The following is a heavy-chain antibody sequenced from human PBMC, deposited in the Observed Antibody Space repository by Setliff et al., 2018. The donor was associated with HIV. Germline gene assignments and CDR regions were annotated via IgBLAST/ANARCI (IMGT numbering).Heavy chain of an antibody. J-gene: IGHJ4*03. Sequence: GESLKISCAASGFTFNTYAMSWVRQAPGKGLEWVSVISGSGGSTFYADSVKGRFTISRDNSKNTLYLQMNRLRVEDTAVYHCARSPQGGYFDYWGQGTLVTVSS. CDR2: ISGSGGST. CDR1: GFTFNTYA. V-gene: IGHV3-23*01. CDR3: ARSPQGGYFDY.